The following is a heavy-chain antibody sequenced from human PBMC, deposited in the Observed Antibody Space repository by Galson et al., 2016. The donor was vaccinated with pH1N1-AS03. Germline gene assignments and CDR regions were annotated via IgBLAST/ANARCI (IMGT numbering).Heavy chain of an antibody. J-gene: IGHJ4*02. V-gene: IGHV3-11*01. Sequence: SLRLSCAASGFTFSDYYMSWIRQAPGKGLEWVSRITSSGGSGPTIYYADSVKGRFTISRDNAKNSLYLQMNSLRADDTAVYYCARGWYDIWTGYLVDPSDYWGQGALVTVSS. CDR3: ARGWYDIWTGYLVDPSDY. D-gene: IGHD3-9*01. CDR1: GFTFSDYY. CDR2: ITSSGGSGPTI.